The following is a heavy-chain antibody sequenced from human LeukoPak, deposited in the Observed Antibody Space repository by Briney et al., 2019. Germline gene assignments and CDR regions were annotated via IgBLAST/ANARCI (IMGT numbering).Heavy chain of an antibody. J-gene: IGHJ6*02. CDR2: IIPIFGTA. D-gene: IGHD1-14*01. V-gene: IGHV1-69*13. Sequence: SVKVSCKASGGTFSSYAISWVRQAPGQGLEWMGGIIPIFGTANYAQKFQGRVTITAGESASTAYMELSSLRSEDTAVYYCARDPDRNYGMDVWGQGTTVTVSS. CDR1: GGTFSSYA. CDR3: ARDPDRNYGMDV.